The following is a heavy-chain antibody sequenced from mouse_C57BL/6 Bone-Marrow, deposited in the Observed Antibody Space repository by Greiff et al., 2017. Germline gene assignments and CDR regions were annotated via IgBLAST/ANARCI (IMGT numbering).Heavy chain of an antibody. J-gene: IGHJ4*01. CDR3: ASPEGSSPYYYAMDD. CDR2: IYPGDGDT. V-gene: IGHV1-80*01. D-gene: IGHD1-1*01. CDR1: GYAFSSYW. Sequence: QVQLKESGAELVKPGASVKISCKASGYAFSSYWMNWVKQRPGKGLEWIGQIYPGDGDTTYNGKFKGKATLTAAKSSSTAYMQLSSLTSEDSAVYCCASPEGSSPYYYAMDDWGQGTSVTVSS.